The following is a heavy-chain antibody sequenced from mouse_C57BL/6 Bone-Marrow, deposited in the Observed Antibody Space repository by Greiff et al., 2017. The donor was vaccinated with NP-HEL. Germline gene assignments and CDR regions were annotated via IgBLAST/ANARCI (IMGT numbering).Heavy chain of an antibody. CDR1: GYSITSGYY. Sequence: EVKLVESGPGLVKPSQSLSLTCSVTGYSITSGYYWNWIRQFPGNKLEWMGYISYDGSNNYNPSLKNRISITRDTSKNQFFLKLNSVTTEDTATYYCARGLITTVVDYFDYWGQGTTLTVSS. J-gene: IGHJ2*01. CDR3: ARGLITTVVDYFDY. V-gene: IGHV3-6*01. D-gene: IGHD1-1*01. CDR2: ISYDGSN.